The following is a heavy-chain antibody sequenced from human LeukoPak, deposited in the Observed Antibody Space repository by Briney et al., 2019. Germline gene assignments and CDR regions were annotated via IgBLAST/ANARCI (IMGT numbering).Heavy chain of an antibody. Sequence: VASVKVSCKASGGTFSSYAISWVRQAPGQGLEWMGRIIPILGIANYAQKFRGRVTITADKSTSTAYMELSSLRSEDTAVYYCARIAYYYDSSGPQGAFDIWGQGTMVTVSS. D-gene: IGHD3-22*01. CDR1: GGTFSSYA. V-gene: IGHV1-69*04. CDR2: IIPILGIA. J-gene: IGHJ3*02. CDR3: ARIAYYYDSSGPQGAFDI.